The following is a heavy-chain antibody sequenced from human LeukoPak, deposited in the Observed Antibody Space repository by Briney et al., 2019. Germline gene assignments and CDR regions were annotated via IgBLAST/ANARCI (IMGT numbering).Heavy chain of an antibody. D-gene: IGHD3-16*02. CDR3: ATGSLRLGEFSLGY. CDR1: GYTLTELS. CDR2: FDTEDGET. Sequence: ASVNVSCKVSGYTLTELSMHWVRQAPGKGLEWMGGFDTEDGETVYAQRFQGRVTMTEDTSTDTAYMELSSLRSEDTAVYYCATGSLRLGEFSLGYWGQGTLVTVSS. J-gene: IGHJ4*02. V-gene: IGHV1-24*01.